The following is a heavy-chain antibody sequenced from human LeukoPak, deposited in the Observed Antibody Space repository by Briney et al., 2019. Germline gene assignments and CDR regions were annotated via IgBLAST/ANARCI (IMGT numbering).Heavy chain of an antibody. V-gene: IGHV3-23*01. D-gene: IGHD7-27*01. CDR3: ARDPIPKLGIDNWFDP. CDR2: VGSSGGNT. Sequence: PGGSLRLSCAASGFTFGSYAMSWVRQAPGKGLEWVSSVGSSGGNTYYADSVKGRFTISRDNAKNSLYLQMNSLRAEDTAVYYCARDPIPKLGIDNWFDPWGQGTLVTVSS. J-gene: IGHJ5*02. CDR1: GFTFGSYA.